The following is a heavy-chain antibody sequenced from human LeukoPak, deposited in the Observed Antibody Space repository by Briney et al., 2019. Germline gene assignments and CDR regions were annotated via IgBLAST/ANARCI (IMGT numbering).Heavy chain of an antibody. J-gene: IGHJ4*02. CDR1: GDTPPSHA. D-gene: IGHD1-7*01. CDR3: ARDYNWNFANASPFDY. Sequence: SSVKVSFKSSGDTPPSHAFSWVRQAPGQGLEWMGRIIPAFGRANYAQKFQGRVNITADKSTRTAYMEMSSLRSEDTAVYYCARDYNWNFANASPFDYWGQGTLVTVSS. V-gene: IGHV1-69*04. CDR2: IIPAFGRA.